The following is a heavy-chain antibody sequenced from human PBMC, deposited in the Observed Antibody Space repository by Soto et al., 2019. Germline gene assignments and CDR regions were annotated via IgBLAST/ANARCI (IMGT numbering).Heavy chain of an antibody. D-gene: IGHD6-6*01. V-gene: IGHV3-30*18. CDR2: ISYDGSNK. Sequence: PGGSLRLSCAASGFTFSSYGMHWVRQAPGKGLEWVAVISYDGSNKYYADSVKGRFTISRDNSKNTLYLQMNSLRAEDTAVYYCAKGGHSSSFSNYYYYMDVWGKGTTVT. CDR1: GFTFSSYG. CDR3: AKGGHSSSFSNYYYYMDV. J-gene: IGHJ6*03.